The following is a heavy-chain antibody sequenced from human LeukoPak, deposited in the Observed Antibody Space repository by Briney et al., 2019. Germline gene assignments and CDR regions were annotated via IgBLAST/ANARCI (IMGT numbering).Heavy chain of an antibody. CDR2: VSHSGGT. V-gene: IGHV4-39*01. Sequence: PSETLSLTCTVSGGSMITSSYFWGWVRQPPERGLEWIGAVSHSGGTSYNPSLGSRFTMSVDTSKNQFSLKLSSVTAADTAMYYCARLDGSGYLGIDYWGQGTLVTVSS. CDR1: GGSMITSSYF. D-gene: IGHD3-22*01. J-gene: IGHJ4*02. CDR3: ARLDGSGYLGIDY.